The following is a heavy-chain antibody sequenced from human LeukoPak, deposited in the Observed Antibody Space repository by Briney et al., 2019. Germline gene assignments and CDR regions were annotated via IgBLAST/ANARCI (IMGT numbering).Heavy chain of an antibody. CDR2: ISWNSGSI. D-gene: IGHD6-19*01. Sequence: GVSLRLSCAASGFTFDDYAMHWVRQAPGKGLEWVSGISWNSGSIGYADSVKGRFTISGDNAKNSLYLQMNSLRAEDTALYYWAKDIAVADYWYFDLWGRGTLVTVSS. CDR3: AKDIAVADYWYFDL. J-gene: IGHJ2*01. CDR1: GFTFDDYA. V-gene: IGHV3-9*01.